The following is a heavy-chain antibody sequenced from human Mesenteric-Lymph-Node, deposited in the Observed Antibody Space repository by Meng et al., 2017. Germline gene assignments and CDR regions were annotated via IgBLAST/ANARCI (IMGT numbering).Heavy chain of an antibody. Sequence: QGQLQESGPGLVKPSQTLSLTFTVSGGSISSGDYYWSWIRQPPGKGLEWIGYIYYSGSTYYNPSLKSRVTISVDTSKNQFSLKLSSVTAADTAVYYCARGYYDSSGYGYWYFDLWGRGTLVTVSS. V-gene: IGHV4-30-4*01. CDR1: GGSISSGDYY. CDR3: ARGYYDSSGYGYWYFDL. CDR2: IYYSGST. D-gene: IGHD3-22*01. J-gene: IGHJ2*01.